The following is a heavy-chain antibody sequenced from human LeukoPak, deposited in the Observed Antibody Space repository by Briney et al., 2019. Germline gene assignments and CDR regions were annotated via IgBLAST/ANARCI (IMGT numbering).Heavy chain of an antibody. V-gene: IGHV3-74*01. CDR1: GFTFSAYG. CDR3: ARVGLLYYYDSSGYTWFDP. J-gene: IGHJ5*02. D-gene: IGHD3-22*01. Sequence: GILRLSCAASGFTFSAYGMHWVRQAPGKGLVWVSRINSDGSSTSYADSVKGRFTISRDNAKNTLYLQMNSLRAEDTAVYYCARVGLLYYYDSSGYTWFDPWGQGTLVTVSS. CDR2: INSDGSST.